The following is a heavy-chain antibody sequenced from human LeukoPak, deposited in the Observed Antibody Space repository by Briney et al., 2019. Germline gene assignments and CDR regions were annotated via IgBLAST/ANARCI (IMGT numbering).Heavy chain of an antibody. D-gene: IGHD2-2*01. Sequence: SETLSLTCTVSGGXISSYYWSWIRQPPGKGLEWIGYIYYSGSTNYNPSLKSRVTISVDTSKNQLSLKLNSVTAADTAVYYCARDLGYCSSSSCYAWFDPWGQGTLVTVSS. CDR3: ARDLGYCSSSSCYAWFDP. CDR2: IYYSGST. V-gene: IGHV4-59*01. J-gene: IGHJ5*02. CDR1: GGXISSYY.